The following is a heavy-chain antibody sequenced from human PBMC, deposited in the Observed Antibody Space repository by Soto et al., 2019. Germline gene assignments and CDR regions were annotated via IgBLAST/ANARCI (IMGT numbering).Heavy chain of an antibody. V-gene: IGHV1-3*01. CDR2: INAGNGNT. D-gene: IGHD6-6*01. CDR3: AREPGARRYYYYYGMDV. Sequence: ASVKVSCKASRYTFTSYAMHWVRQAPGQRLEWMGWINAGNGNTKYSQKFQGRVTITRDTSASTAYMELSSLRSEDTAVYYCAREPGARRYYYYYGMDVWGQGTTVTVSS. J-gene: IGHJ6*02. CDR1: RYTFTSYA.